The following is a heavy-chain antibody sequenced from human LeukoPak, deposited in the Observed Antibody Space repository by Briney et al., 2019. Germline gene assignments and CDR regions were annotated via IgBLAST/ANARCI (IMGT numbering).Heavy chain of an antibody. D-gene: IGHD2-15*01. Sequence: GESLKISCKGSGYNFPSYWIGWVRQVPGKGLEWMGFNYPGDGVTRYSPSFQGQVIISGDKSISTAYLQWSSPKASDTAMYYCARQRDCSGKSCYLFFNDAFDMWGQGTMVTVSS. CDR3: ARQRDCSGKSCYLFFNDAFDM. CDR2: NYPGDGVT. CDR1: GYNFPSYW. J-gene: IGHJ3*02. V-gene: IGHV5-51*01.